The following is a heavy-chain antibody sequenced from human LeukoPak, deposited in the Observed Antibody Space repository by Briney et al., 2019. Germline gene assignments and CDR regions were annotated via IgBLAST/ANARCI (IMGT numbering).Heavy chain of an antibody. V-gene: IGHV3-7*03. CDR1: XFXXXXXX. J-gene: IGHJ4*02. D-gene: IGHD3-10*01. CDR2: IKQDGSEK. CDR3: ARDQPFGSY. Sequence: GXXXLXXXXXXFXXXXXXXXXVXQAPGKGXEWVANIKQDGSEKNYVNSVKGRFTISRDNAKNSLYLQMNSLRAEDTAVYYCARDQPFGSYWGQGTLVTVSS.